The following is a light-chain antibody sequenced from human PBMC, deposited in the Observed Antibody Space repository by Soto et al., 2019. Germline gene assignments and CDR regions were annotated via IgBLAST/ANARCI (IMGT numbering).Light chain of an antibody. V-gene: IGKV3-15*01. CDR3: QQYNNWPST. CDR1: QSVSSN. Sequence: EIVMMQSPATLSVSPGERATLSCRATQSVSSNLAWYQQKPGQAPRLLIYGASTRATGIPARFSGSGSGTEFTLTISSLQSEDFAVYYCQQYNNWPSTFGQGTRLEIK. J-gene: IGKJ5*01. CDR2: GAS.